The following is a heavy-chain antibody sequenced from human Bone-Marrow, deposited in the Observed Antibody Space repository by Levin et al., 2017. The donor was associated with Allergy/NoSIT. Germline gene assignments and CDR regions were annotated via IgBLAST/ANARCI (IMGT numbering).Heavy chain of an antibody. CDR2: IIPILGIA. Sequence: SVKVSCKASGGTFSSYTISWVRQAPGQGLEWMGRIIPILGIANYAQKFQGRVTITADKSTSTAYMELSSLRSEDTAVYYCAVGYCSGGSCTNWFDPWGQGTLVTVSS. V-gene: IGHV1-69*02. J-gene: IGHJ5*02. D-gene: IGHD2-15*01. CDR1: GGTFSSYT. CDR3: AVGYCSGGSCTNWFDP.